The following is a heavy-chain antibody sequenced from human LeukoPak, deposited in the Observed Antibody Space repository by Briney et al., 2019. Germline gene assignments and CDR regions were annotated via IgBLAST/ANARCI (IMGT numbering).Heavy chain of an antibody. D-gene: IGHD1-26*01. V-gene: IGHV3-7*01. CDR3: ARDPYSGRYGDYYYYMDV. CDR2: IKQDGSDK. CDR1: GFTFSSYW. J-gene: IGHJ6*03. Sequence: PGGSLRLSCAASGFTFSSYWMSWVRQAPGKGLEWVANIKQDGSDKYYVDSVKGRFTISRDNAKTSLYLQMNSLRAEDTAVYYCARDPYSGRYGDYYYYMDVWGKGTTVTISS.